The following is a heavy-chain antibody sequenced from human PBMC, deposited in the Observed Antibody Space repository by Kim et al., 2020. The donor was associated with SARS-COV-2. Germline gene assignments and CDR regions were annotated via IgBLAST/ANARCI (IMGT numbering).Heavy chain of an antibody. CDR3: SRRDFWSTYSFDY. J-gene: IGHJ4*02. D-gene: IGHD3-3*01. V-gene: IGHV3-30-3*01. CDR2: ISSDGTIQ. Sequence: GGSLRLSCATSGFTFSRYALHWVRQAPGRGLEWVAVISSDGTIQHYVDSVKGRFTISRDNSKNTIFLQMNSLTPDDTAVYYCSRRDFWSTYSFDYCGQGT. CDR1: GFTFSRYA.